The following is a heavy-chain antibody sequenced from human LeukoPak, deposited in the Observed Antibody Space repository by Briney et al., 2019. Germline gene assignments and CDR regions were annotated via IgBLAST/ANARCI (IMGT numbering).Heavy chain of an antibody. D-gene: IGHD2-15*01. V-gene: IGHV4-59*01. CDR2: TYYSGST. CDR1: GGSISSYY. Sequence: PSETLSLTCTVSGGSISSYYWSWIRQPPGKGLEWIGYTYYSGSTNYNPSLKSRVTISVDTSKNQFSLKLSSVTAADTAVYYCARSGWSDAFDIWGQGTMVTVSS. CDR3: ARSGWSDAFDI. J-gene: IGHJ3*02.